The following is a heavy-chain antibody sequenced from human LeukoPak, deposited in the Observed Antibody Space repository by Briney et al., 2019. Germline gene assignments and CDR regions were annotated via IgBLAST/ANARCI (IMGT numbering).Heavy chain of an antibody. Sequence: GASVKVSRMATGYAFITFGLHWVRQAPGQGVEWVGWICAYNGNTHYAQNFRDRATMTIDTSTSTAYMELRSLRSDDTAVYYCARADRDYDDSHGDPWGQGTLVTVSS. J-gene: IGHJ5*02. D-gene: IGHD3-22*01. V-gene: IGHV1-18*01. CDR3: ARADRDYDDSHGDP. CDR1: GYAFITFG. CDR2: ICAYNGNT.